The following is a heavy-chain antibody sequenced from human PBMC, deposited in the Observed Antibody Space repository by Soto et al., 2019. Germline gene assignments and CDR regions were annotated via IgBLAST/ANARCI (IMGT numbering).Heavy chain of an antibody. D-gene: IGHD6-19*01. V-gene: IGHV4-39*01. CDR3: ARENSSALNPFDY. CDR2: IYYSGSA. J-gene: IGHJ4*02. Sequence: SETLSLTCTVSGGSISSSNYYWGWIRQPSGKGLEWVGNIYYSGSAYYNPSLKSRVTISVDTSKNQFSLKVRSVTAADTAIYYYARENSSALNPFDYWGQGTLVTVSS. CDR1: GGSISSSNYY.